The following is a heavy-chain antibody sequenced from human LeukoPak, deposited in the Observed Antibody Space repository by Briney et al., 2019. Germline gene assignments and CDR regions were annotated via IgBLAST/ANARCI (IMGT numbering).Heavy chain of an antibody. CDR1: GFTFSTYA. CDR3: AKDRRSSWSFDY. J-gene: IGHJ4*02. Sequence: GGSLRLSCSASGFTFSTYAMHWVRQAPGKGLEYVSVISSSGGSTYYADSVKGRFTISRDNSKNTLYLQMNSLRAEDTAVYYCAKDRRSSWSFDYWGQGTLVTVSS. V-gene: IGHV3-64*04. CDR2: ISSSGGST. D-gene: IGHD6-13*01.